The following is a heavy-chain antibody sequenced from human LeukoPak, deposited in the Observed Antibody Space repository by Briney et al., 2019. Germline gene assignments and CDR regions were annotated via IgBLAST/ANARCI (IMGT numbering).Heavy chain of an antibody. V-gene: IGHV4-4*07. CDR1: GGSISSYY. J-gene: IGHJ4*02. CDR3: AREGVTYYDFWSGRGPFDY. D-gene: IGHD3-3*01. CDR2: IYTSGST. Sequence: SETLSLTCTVSGGSISSYYWSWIRQPPGKGLEWIGRIYTSGSTNYNPSLRSRVTMSVDTSKNQFSLKLSSVTAADTAVYYCAREGVTYYDFWSGRGPFDYWGQGTLVTVSS.